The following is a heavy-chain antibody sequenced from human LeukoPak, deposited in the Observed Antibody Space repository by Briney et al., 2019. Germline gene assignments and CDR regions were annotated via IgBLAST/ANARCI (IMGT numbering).Heavy chain of an antibody. D-gene: IGHD3-10*01. V-gene: IGHV4-61*02. Sequence: SQTLSLTCTVSGGSISSGSYYWSWIRQPAGKGLEWIGRIYTSGSTNYNPSLKSRVTISVDTSKNQFSLKLSSVTAADTAVYYCARSDGFGELSSDYWGQGTLVTVSS. CDR2: IYTSGST. J-gene: IGHJ4*02. CDR3: ARSDGFGELSSDY. CDR1: GGSISSGSYY.